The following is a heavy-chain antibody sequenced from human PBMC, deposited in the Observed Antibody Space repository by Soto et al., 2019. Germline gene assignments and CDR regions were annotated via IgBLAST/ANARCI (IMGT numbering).Heavy chain of an antibody. CDR3: GRVIPGAEPWFAP. J-gene: IGHJ5*02. Sequence: QGQLVQSGAEVKKPGASVKVSCTASGNTFTNFGVTWVRQAPGQGLEWMGWISAYTDDPNYAQKFQGRVTMTIDTSTSTAYLDLRGLTSDDTAVYSGGRVIPGAEPWFAPWGQGTLSPSPQ. V-gene: IGHV1-18*01. D-gene: IGHD2-2*01. CDR2: ISAYTDDP. CDR1: GNTFTNFG.